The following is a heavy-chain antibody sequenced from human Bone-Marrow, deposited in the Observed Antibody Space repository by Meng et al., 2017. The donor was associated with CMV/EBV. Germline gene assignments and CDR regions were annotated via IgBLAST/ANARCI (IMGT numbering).Heavy chain of an antibody. CDR3: ARVPSYCSGGSCWQSGMDV. CDR2: ISAYNGNT. CDR1: GYTFTSYG. Sequence: ASVKVSCKASGYTFTSYGISWVRQAPGQGLEWMGWISAYNGNTNYAQKFQGRVTMTTDTSTSTAYMELRSLRSDDTAVYYCARVPSYCSGGSCWQSGMDVWGQGTTVTVSS. D-gene: IGHD2-15*01. V-gene: IGHV1-18*01. J-gene: IGHJ6*02.